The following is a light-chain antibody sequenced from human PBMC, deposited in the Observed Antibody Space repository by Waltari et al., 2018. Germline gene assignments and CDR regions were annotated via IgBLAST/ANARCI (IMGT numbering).Light chain of an antibody. CDR3: NSRDSSGHPFV. J-gene: IGLJ1*01. V-gene: IGLV3-19*01. CDR1: SLRAYY. CDR2: GKN. Sequence: SSELTQDPAVSVAMGQTVWITCQGDSLRAYYANWYHQKPGQAPLFVMYGKNNRPSGIPDRFPGSYSGDTASLTITGAQAEDEGAYYCNSRDSSGHPFVFGTGTKLTVL.